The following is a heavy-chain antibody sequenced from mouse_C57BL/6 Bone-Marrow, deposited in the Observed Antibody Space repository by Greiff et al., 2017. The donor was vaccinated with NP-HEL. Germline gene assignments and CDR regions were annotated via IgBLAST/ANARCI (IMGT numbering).Heavy chain of an antibody. CDR2: IDPSDSYT. Sequence: VQLQQSGAELVRPGTSVKLSCKASGYTFTSYWMHWVKQRPGQGLEWIGVIDPSDSYTNYNQKFKGKATLTVDTSSSPAYMQLSSLTSEDSAVYYCARFGYYVGWFAYWGQGTLVTVSA. CDR3: ARFGYYVGWFAY. V-gene: IGHV1-59*01. CDR1: GYTFTSYW. D-gene: IGHD2-3*01. J-gene: IGHJ3*01.